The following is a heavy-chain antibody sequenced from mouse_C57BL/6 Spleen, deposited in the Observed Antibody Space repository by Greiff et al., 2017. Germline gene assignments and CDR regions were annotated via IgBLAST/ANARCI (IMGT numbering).Heavy chain of an antibody. V-gene: IGHV1-80*01. CDR3: AREGVTTVAFDY. CDR1: GYAFSSYW. D-gene: IGHD1-1*01. Sequence: QVQLKQSGAELVKPGASVKISCKASGYAFSSYWMNWVKQRPGKGLEWIGQIYPGDGDTNYNGKLKGKATLTADKSSSTAYMQLSSLTSEDSAVYFCAREGVTTVAFDYWGQGTTLTVSS. J-gene: IGHJ2*01. CDR2: IYPGDGDT.